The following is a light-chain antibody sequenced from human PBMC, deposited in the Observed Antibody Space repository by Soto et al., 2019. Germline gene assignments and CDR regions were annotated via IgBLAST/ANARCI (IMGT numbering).Light chain of an antibody. Sequence: LVLTQSPGTLSLSPGETAALSCRASQIGSGNYLSWYQQKPGQAPRLLIYATSIRAPGIPDRFSGSGSATDFTLTINRLEPEDSAVYFCQHFGYPQWTFGRGTKVDI. V-gene: IGKV3-20*01. J-gene: IGKJ1*01. CDR2: ATS. CDR1: QIGSGNY. CDR3: QHFGYPQWT.